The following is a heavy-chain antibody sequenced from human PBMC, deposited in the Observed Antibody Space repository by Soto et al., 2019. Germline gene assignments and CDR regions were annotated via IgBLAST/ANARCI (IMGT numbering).Heavy chain of an antibody. D-gene: IGHD6-13*01. CDR3: ARRLIAAAGRVYYYYGMDV. V-gene: IGHV5-51*01. J-gene: IGHJ6*02. CDR1: GYSFTSYW. Sequence: GESLKISCKGSGYSFTSYWIGWVRQMPGKGLEWMGIIYPCDSDTRYSPSFQGQVTISADKSISTAYLQWSSLKASDTAMYYCARRLIAAAGRVYYYYGMDVWGQGTTVTVSS. CDR2: IYPCDSDT.